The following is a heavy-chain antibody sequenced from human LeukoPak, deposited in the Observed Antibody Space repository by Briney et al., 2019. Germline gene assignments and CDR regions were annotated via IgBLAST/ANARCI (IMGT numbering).Heavy chain of an antibody. CDR2: ISTDGRDK. CDR1: GFTFSRYP. V-gene: IGHV3-30*04. J-gene: IGHJ4*02. CDR3: ARNPLYYFDY. Sequence: PGGSLRLSCAASGFTFSRYPMHWVRQAPGEGPGWVAVISTDGRDKHYADSVKGRFTISRDNAKNSLYLQMNSLRAEDTAVYYCARNPLYYFDYWGQGTLVTVSS.